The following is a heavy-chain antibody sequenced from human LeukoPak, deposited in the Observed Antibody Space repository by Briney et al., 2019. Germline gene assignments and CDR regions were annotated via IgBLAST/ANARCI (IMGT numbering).Heavy chain of an antibody. CDR2: ISASGSVI. D-gene: IGHD3-10*01. J-gene: IGHJ4*02. Sequence: GGSLRLSCAASGFTLTDIYMSWVRQAPGKGLEWVSYISASGSVIYYADSVKGRFTISRDNAKNSLYLQLNSLRAEDTAVYYCARDYNSWGQGTLVAVSS. CDR3: ARDYNS. CDR1: GFTLTDIY. V-gene: IGHV3-11*01.